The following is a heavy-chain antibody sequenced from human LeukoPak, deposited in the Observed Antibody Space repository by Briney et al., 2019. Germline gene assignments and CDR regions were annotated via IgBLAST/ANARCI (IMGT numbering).Heavy chain of an antibody. D-gene: IGHD1-1*01. CDR2: IYPGDSDT. Sequence: GESLKISCQGSGYDSGVSFTSHSIAWVRQMPGKGLEWMGIIYPGDSDTRYSPSFQGQVTISADKSISTAYLQWSSLKASDTAMYYCARVTLNWNDVDYWGQGTLVTVSS. J-gene: IGHJ4*02. CDR3: ARVTLNWNDVDY. V-gene: IGHV5-51*01. CDR1: GYDSGVSFTSHS.